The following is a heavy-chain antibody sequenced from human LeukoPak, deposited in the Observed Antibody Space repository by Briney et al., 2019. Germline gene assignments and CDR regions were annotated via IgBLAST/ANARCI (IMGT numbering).Heavy chain of an antibody. D-gene: IGHD1-26*01. CDR2: ISTEGGST. Sequence: QPGGSLTLSCSASGFTFSSYAMHWVRQAPGRGLEYVSAISTEGGSTYYADSVKGRFIISRDNSKNTLYLQMSSLRAEDTAVYYCAKGLYRGSSSFDYWGQGTLVTVSS. CDR1: GFTFSSYA. J-gene: IGHJ4*02. CDR3: AKGLYRGSSSFDY. V-gene: IGHV3-64D*06.